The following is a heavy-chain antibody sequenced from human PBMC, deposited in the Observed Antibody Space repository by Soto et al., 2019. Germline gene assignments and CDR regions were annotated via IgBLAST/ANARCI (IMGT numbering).Heavy chain of an antibody. J-gene: IGHJ5*02. V-gene: IGHV4-39*01. Sequence: PSETLSLTCTVSGGSISSGSYYWGWIRQPPGKGLEWIGSIYYSGSTYYSPSLKSRVTISVDTSKNQFSLKLSSVTAADTAVYYCASTGGYYDILTGYYPNWFDPWGQGTLVTVSS. CDR1: GGSISSGSYY. D-gene: IGHD3-9*01. CDR2: IYYSGST. CDR3: ASTGGYYDILTGYYPNWFDP.